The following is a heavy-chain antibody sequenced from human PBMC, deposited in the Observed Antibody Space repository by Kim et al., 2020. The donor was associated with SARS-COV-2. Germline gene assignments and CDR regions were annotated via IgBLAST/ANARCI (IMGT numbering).Heavy chain of an antibody. CDR2: IKGDGSER. V-gene: IGHV3-7*03. Sequence: GGSLRLSCAASGFTSSNYWMSWVRQAPGKGLEWVANIKGDGSERYYVDSVEGRFTISRDNAKNSLFLQLNSLRAEDTAIYYCAPSGGRGGLNVWGQGTTVTVSS. J-gene: IGHJ6*02. CDR3: APSGGRGGLNV. CDR1: GFTSSNYW. D-gene: IGHD5-12*01.